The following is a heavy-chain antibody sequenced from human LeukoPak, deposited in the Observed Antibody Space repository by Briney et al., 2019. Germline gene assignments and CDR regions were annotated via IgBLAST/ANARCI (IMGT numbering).Heavy chain of an antibody. CDR1: GFTFSDYY. D-gene: IGHD4-11*01. V-gene: IGHV3-11*06. Sequence: GGSLRLSCAASGFTFSDYYMSWIRQAPGKGLEWVSHISSFSNFRSYADSVKGRFTSSRDNAKNTLYLQMSSLRDEDTAVYYCARGGDFNNCPRYFDLWGRGTLVTVSS. CDR3: ARGGDFNNCPRYFDL. J-gene: IGHJ2*01. CDR2: ISSFSNFR.